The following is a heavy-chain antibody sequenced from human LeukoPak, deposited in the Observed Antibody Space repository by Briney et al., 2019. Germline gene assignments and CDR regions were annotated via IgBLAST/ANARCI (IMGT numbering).Heavy chain of an antibody. D-gene: IGHD2-15*01. J-gene: IGHJ4*02. CDR1: GVTFSSYD. Sequence: GGSLRLSCAASGVTFSSYDMHWVSQATGKGLEWVSAIGTAGDTYYPSSVKGRFTISRENAKNSLYLQMNSLRAGDTAVYYCARGRGSYCSGGSCYSGYFDYWGQGTLVTVSS. CDR2: IGTAGDT. V-gene: IGHV3-13*01. CDR3: ARGRGSYCSGGSCYSGYFDY.